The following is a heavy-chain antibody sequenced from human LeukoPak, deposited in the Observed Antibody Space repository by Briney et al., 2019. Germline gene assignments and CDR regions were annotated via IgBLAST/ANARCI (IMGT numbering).Heavy chain of an antibody. D-gene: IGHD3-3*01. V-gene: IGHV4-34*01. CDR1: GGSFSGYY. Sequence: SETLSLTCAVYGGSFSGYYWSWIRQPPGKGLEWIGEINHSGSTNYNPSLKSRVTISVDTSKDQFSLKLSSVTAADTAVYYCARRKGGGTIFGVVTPRVDYWGQGTLVTVSS. J-gene: IGHJ4*02. CDR2: INHSGST. CDR3: ARRKGGGTIFGVVTPRVDY.